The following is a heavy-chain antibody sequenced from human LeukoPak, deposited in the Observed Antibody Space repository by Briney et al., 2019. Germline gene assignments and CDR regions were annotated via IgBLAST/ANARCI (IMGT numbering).Heavy chain of an antibody. Sequence: GGSLRLSCVASGFTFSSYSMNWVRQAPGKGLEWVSYITSSSSAIYYADSVKGRVTVSRDNAKNSLYLQFNSLRAEDTAVYYCAKGDAWFDPWGQGTLVTVSS. J-gene: IGHJ5*02. CDR1: GFTFSSYS. CDR2: ITSSSSAI. V-gene: IGHV3-48*01. CDR3: AKGDAWFDP.